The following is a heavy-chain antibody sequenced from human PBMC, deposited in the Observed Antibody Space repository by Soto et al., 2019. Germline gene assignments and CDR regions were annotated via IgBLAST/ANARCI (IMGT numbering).Heavy chain of an antibody. Sequence: GESLKISCKGSGYSFTSYWIGWVRQMPGKGLEWMGIIYPGDSDTRYSPSFQGQVTISADKFISTAYLQWSSLKASDTAMYYCARRYSGYDTGGIYFDYWGQGTLVTSPQ. V-gene: IGHV5-51*01. D-gene: IGHD5-12*01. CDR2: IYPGDSDT. J-gene: IGHJ4*02. CDR3: ARRYSGYDTGGIYFDY. CDR1: GYSFTSYW.